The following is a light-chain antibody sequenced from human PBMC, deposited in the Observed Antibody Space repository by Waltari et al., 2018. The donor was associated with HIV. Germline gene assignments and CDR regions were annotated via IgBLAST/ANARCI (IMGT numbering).Light chain of an antibody. J-gene: IGKJ1*01. CDR2: KAS. CDR1: QSINSW. V-gene: IGKV1-5*03. CDR3: QQYNSGST. Sequence: DIQMTQSPSTLSASVGDRVTITCRASQSINSWLAWYQQKPGKAPKLLIYKASDLESGVPSRFSGTRSGTEFTLTISSLHPDDFATYYCQQYNSGSTFGQGTKVEIK.